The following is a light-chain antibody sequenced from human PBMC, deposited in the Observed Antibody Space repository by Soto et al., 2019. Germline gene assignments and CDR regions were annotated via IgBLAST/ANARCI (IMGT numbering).Light chain of an antibody. CDR3: QQYVNLPPNT. V-gene: IGKV3D-20*01. CDR2: DAS. J-gene: IGKJ2*01. CDR1: QSISNNY. Sequence: ETVLTQSPATLSLSPGDRATLSCGASQSISNNYLSWYQQKPDLAPRLLIYDASTRATGIPDRFSGSGSGTDFTLTISRLEPEDFAMYYCQQYVNLPPNTFGQGTKLEIK.